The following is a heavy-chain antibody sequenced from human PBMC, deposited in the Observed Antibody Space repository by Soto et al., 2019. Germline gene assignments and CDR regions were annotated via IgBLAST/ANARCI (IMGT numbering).Heavy chain of an antibody. CDR1: GYTFTGYY. CDR3: ARDLNGYSYGPYYYYYGMDV. CDR2: INPNSGGT. D-gene: IGHD5-18*01. V-gene: IGHV1-2*02. Sequence: ASVNVSCKASGYTFTGYYMHWVRQAPGQGLEWMGWINPNSGGTNYAQKFQGRVTMTRDTSISTAYMELSRLRSDDTAVYYCARDLNGYSYGPYYYYYGMDVWGQGTTVTVSS. J-gene: IGHJ6*02.